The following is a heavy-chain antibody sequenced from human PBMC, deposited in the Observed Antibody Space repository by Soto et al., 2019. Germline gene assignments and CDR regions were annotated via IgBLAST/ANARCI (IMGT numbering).Heavy chain of an antibody. V-gene: IGHV1-8*01. Sequence: ASVKVSCKASGYTFTSYDINWVRQATGQGLEWMGWMKPNSGNTGYAQKFQGRVTMTRNTSISTAYMELSSLRSEDTAVYYCARGTPSGSYWVDYYYYGMDVWGQGTTVTVSS. D-gene: IGHD1-26*01. CDR3: ARGTPSGSYWVDYYYYGMDV. CDR2: MKPNSGNT. CDR1: GYTFTSYD. J-gene: IGHJ6*02.